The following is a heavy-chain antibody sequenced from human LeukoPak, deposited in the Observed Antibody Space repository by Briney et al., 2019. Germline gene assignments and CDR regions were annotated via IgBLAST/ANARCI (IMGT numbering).Heavy chain of an antibody. CDR3: ARGLDSARYYVYGY. V-gene: IGHV1-8*01. CDR1: GYTFTGYD. J-gene: IGHJ4*02. D-gene: IGHD1-26*01. Sequence: ASVKVSCKASGYTFTGYDINWVRQAPGQGLEWMGWMNPNSDNSVAAQKFQGRVTMTRDTSISTAYMELSSLRSEDTAVYYCARGLDSARYYVYGYWGQGTPVTVSS. CDR2: MNPNSDNS.